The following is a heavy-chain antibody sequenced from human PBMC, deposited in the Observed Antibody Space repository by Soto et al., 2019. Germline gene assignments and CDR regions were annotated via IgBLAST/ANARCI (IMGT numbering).Heavy chain of an antibody. Sequence: QLQLQESGPGLVKPSETLSLTCTVSGGSISSSSYYWGWIRQPPGKGLEWIGSIYYSGSTYYNPYLKSRGTMSVDTSKNQFSLKLSSVTAADTAVYYCARSLGSSGWYAYWGQGTLVTVSS. J-gene: IGHJ4*02. CDR1: GGSISSSSYY. CDR3: ARSLGSSGWYAY. V-gene: IGHV4-39*01. D-gene: IGHD6-19*01. CDR2: IYYSGST.